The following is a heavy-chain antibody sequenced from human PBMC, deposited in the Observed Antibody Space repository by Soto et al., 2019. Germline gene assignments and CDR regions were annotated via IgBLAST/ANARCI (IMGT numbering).Heavy chain of an antibody. V-gene: IGHV3-66*01. J-gene: IGHJ4*02. Sequence: PGGSLRLSCVVSGFTVSSNYLSWVRQAPGKGLEWVSVLYSSGTTYYADSVKGRSTISRDNSKNTLYLQMNSLRAEDTAVYYCARLAPYFDYWGQGTLVTVSS. CDR1: GFTVSSNY. D-gene: IGHD3-3*02. CDR2: LYSSGTT. CDR3: ARLAPYFDY.